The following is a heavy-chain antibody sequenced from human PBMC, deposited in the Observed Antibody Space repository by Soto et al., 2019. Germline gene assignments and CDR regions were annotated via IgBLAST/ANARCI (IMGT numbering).Heavy chain of an antibody. CDR1: GFSLSTRGVG. CDR2: IYWNDDK. D-gene: IGHD3-3*01. J-gene: IGHJ4*02. Sequence: SGPTLVNPTQTLTLTCTFSGFSLSTRGVGVGWIRQPPGKALEWLALIYWNDDKRYSPTLKSRLTITKDTTENLVVLTMTNMDPIDTATYYCAHRSVYRTYDGWSGYYSWYFDYWGQGTLVTVSS. V-gene: IGHV2-5*01. CDR3: AHRSVYRTYDGWSGYYSWYFDY.